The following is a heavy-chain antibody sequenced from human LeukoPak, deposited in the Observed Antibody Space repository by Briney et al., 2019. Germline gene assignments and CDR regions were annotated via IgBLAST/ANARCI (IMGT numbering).Heavy chain of an antibody. CDR3: ARVFEDNWNDFDY. V-gene: IGHV1-8*01. J-gene: IGHJ4*02. CDR2: MNPNSGNT. D-gene: IGHD1-20*01. CDR1: GYTFTSYD. Sequence: PRASVKVSCKASGYTFTSYDINWVRQATGQGLEWMGWMNPNSGNTGYAQKFQGRVTMTRSTSISTAYMELSSLRSEDTAVYYCARVFEDNWNDFDYWGQGTLVTVSS.